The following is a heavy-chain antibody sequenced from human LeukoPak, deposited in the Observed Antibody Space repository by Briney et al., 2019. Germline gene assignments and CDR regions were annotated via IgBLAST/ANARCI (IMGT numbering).Heavy chain of an antibody. CDR3: ARSARLMKGVVEVTALDD. Sequence: HSGGSLRLSCAASGFTFSSYEMNWVRQAPGKGLEWIAYLSSSGSAFSYADSVKGRFTIARDNAKNSVYLEMNSLRADDTAVYYCARSARLMKGVVEVTALDDWGQGTLVTVSS. V-gene: IGHV3-48*03. D-gene: IGHD3-3*01. CDR2: LSSSGSAF. CDR1: GFTFSSYE. J-gene: IGHJ4*02.